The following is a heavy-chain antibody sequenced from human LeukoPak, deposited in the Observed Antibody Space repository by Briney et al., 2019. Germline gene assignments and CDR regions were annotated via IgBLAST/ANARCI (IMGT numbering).Heavy chain of an antibody. V-gene: IGHV1-18*01. Sequence: ASVKVSCKASGYTFTSYGINWVRQAPGQGLEWMGWISAYNGDTNYAQKLQGRVTMTTDTSTSTAYMELRSLRSDDTAVYYCACGEDYGGNPPFDYWGQGTLVTVSS. CDR2: ISAYNGDT. CDR1: GYTFTSYG. CDR3: ACGEDYGGNPPFDY. J-gene: IGHJ4*02. D-gene: IGHD4-23*01.